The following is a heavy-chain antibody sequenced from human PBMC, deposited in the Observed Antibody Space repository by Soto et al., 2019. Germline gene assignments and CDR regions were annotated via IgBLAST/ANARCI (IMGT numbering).Heavy chain of an antibody. Sequence: QVQLVQSGAEVKKPGASVKVSCKASGYTFTSYYMHWVRQAPGQGLEWMGIINPSGGSTSYAQKFQGRVTMTRDTSTSTVYMELSSLRSEDTAVYYCARYMYYCDSSGYSAEYFQHWGQGTLVTVSS. D-gene: IGHD3-22*01. CDR2: INPSGGST. CDR1: GYTFTSYY. V-gene: IGHV1-46*01. J-gene: IGHJ1*01. CDR3: ARYMYYCDSSGYSAEYFQH.